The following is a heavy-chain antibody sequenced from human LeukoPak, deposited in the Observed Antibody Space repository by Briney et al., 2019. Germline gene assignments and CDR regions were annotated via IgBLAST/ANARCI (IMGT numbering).Heavy chain of an antibody. Sequence: SVKVSCKASGVTFSSYAISLVRQAPGQGLEWMGGIIPIFGTANYAQKFQGRVTITADESTSTAYMELSSLRSEDTAVYYCASSYDSSGYYYGVYWGQGTLVTVSS. V-gene: IGHV1-69*13. CDR3: ASSYDSSGYYYGVY. CDR2: IIPIFGTA. J-gene: IGHJ4*02. D-gene: IGHD3-22*01. CDR1: GVTFSSYA.